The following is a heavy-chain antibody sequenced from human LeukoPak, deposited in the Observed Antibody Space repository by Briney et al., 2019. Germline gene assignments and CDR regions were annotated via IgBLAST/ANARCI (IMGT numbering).Heavy chain of an antibody. J-gene: IGHJ4*02. D-gene: IGHD2-15*01. V-gene: IGHV3-53*05. CDR2: IYSGGGT. CDR3: AKDVGMIGYCSGGSCYAIDY. CDR1: GFSVSSNY. Sequence: PGGSLRPPCAAPGFSVSSNYMNWVRPAPGKGLEWVSVIYSGGGTYTPDSVQGRFTIYRDNSKKTLYLQMNSLRDEETAVYYCAKDVGMIGYCSGGSCYAIDYWGQGTLVTVSS.